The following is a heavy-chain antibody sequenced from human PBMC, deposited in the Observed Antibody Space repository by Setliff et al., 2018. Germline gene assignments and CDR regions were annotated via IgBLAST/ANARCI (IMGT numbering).Heavy chain of an antibody. CDR2: IYYSGST. D-gene: IGHD3-3*01. CDR3: ARRETYYNFWSGYYAY. V-gene: IGHV4-39*07. J-gene: IGHJ4*02. Sequence: SETLSLTCTVSGGSISSSSYYWGWLRQPPGKGLEWIGSIYYSGSTYYNPSLKSRVTMSVDTSKNQFSLKLSSVTAADTAVYYCARRETYYNFWSGYYAYWGQGTLVTVSS. CDR1: GGSISSSSYY.